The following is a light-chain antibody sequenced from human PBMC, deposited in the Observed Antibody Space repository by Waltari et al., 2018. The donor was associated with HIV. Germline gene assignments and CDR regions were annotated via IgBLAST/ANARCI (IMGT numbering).Light chain of an antibody. CDR1: SSNIGSHY. CDR2: RNP. CDR3: ATWDDSLSGVL. Sequence: SVLTQPPSASGTPGQRVTISCPGSSSNIGSHYVFWYQQLPGTAPKLLTHRNPPRPSGGPDRFSDATSGTSTSLAISGLRSEDEADYYCATWDDSLSGVLFGGGTKLTVL. J-gene: IGLJ2*01. V-gene: IGLV1-47*01.